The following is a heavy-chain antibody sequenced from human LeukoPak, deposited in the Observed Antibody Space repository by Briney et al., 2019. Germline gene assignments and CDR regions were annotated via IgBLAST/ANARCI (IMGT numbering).Heavy chain of an antibody. J-gene: IGHJ4*02. CDR3: ARRSTLFYFDY. D-gene: IGHD6-6*01. V-gene: IGHV4-4*09. Sequence: SAPLSLTCPVSGGSIIPYYWTWIRQSPGKGLGWVGYISASGTTDYNPSLKGRVTMSVDTSKSQFSLHLNSVTAADTAVFYCARRSTLFYFDYWGQGALVTVSS. CDR2: ISASGTT. CDR1: GGSIIPYY.